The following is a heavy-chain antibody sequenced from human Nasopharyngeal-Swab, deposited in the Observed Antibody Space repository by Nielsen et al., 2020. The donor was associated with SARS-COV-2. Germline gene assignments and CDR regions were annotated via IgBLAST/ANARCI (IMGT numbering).Heavy chain of an antibody. CDR3: AGELLPNYYGMDV. CDR2: ISTSGSST. J-gene: IGHJ6*02. V-gene: IGHV3-11*01. CDR1: GFTFSDYY. Sequence: GGSLRLSCAASGFTFSDYYMAWIRQAPGKGLEWVSYISTSGSSTDSADSVKGRFNISRDNANHLLYLQMNSLRGEDTAVYYCAGELLPNYYGMDVWGQGTTVTVSS.